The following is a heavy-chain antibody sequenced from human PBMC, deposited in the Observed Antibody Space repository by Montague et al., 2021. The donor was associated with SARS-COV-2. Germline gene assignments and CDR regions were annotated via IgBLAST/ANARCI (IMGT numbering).Heavy chain of an antibody. J-gene: IGHJ6*02. CDR2: RYYRSKWYN. Sequence: CAISGDSDGIEGASRKWVEQSPAIGPGQLRGRYYRSKWYNDYAVSVRGRVTINPDTSKNQFSLQLNSVTPEDTAIYYCTSGREGNYNVMDVWGQGTTVTVSS. V-gene: IGHV6-1*01. CDR3: TSGREGNYNVMDV. CDR1: GDSDGIEGAS. D-gene: IGHD1-1*01.